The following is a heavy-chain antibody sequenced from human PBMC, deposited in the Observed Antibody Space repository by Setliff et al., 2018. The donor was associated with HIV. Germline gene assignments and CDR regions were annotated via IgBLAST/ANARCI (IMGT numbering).Heavy chain of an antibody. CDR3: ARDRFPQSNIFGAWYFDL. V-gene: IGHV1-3*01. CDR2: INAGNGNT. D-gene: IGHD3-10*02. CDR1: GYTFTTYA. J-gene: IGHJ2*01. Sequence: GASVKVSCKASGYTFTTYAIHWVRQAPGQRLEFMGWINAGNGNTKYSQRFQGRVTITIDTSASTAYMELSSLRSEDTAVYYCARDRFPQSNIFGAWYFDLWGRGTLVTVSS.